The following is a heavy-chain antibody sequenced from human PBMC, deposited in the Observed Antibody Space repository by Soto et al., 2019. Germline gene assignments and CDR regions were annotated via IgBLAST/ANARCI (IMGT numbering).Heavy chain of an antibody. D-gene: IGHD3-9*01. CDR2: IYYSGST. CDR1: VGSISTINYY. CDR3: ARATYYDILTGPTGYGMDV. Sequence: PSETLSSTCTVSVGSISTINYYWSWIRHPPGNGLEWIGYIYYSGSTNYNPSLKSRVTISVDTSNNQFSLKLSSVTAADTAVYYCARATYYDILTGPTGYGMDVWGQGTTVTVSS. V-gene: IGHV4-61*01. J-gene: IGHJ6*02.